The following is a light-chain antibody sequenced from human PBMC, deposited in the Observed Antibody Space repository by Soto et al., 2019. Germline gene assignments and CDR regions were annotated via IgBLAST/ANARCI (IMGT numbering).Light chain of an antibody. CDR1: QGIRND. V-gene: IGKV1-6*01. Sequence: ASQMTQSPSSLAASVGDRVTITCRASQGIRNDLGWYQQKPGKAPKLLIYAASSLQSGVPSRFSGSGSGTDFTLTISSLQPEDFATYYCLQDYNYPPTFGQGTKVDIK. CDR2: AAS. CDR3: LQDYNYPPT. J-gene: IGKJ1*01.